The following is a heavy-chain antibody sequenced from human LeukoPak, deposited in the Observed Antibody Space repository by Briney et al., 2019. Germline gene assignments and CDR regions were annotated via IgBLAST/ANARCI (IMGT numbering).Heavy chain of an antibody. Sequence: GASVKVSRKASGGTFSSYAISWVRQAPGQGLEWMGRIIPIFGTANYAQKFQGRVTITTDESTSTAYMELSSLRSEDTAVYYCARVNYYDSYYYYMDVWGKGTTVTVSS. CDR2: IIPIFGTA. J-gene: IGHJ6*03. D-gene: IGHD3-22*01. CDR3: ARVNYYDSYYYYMDV. V-gene: IGHV1-69*05. CDR1: GGTFSSYA.